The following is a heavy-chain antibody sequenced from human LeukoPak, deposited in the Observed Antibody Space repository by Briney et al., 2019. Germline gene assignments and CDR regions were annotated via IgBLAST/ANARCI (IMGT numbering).Heavy chain of an antibody. J-gene: IGHJ4*02. V-gene: IGHV4-31*03. CDR2: IYYSGTT. D-gene: IGHD3-22*01. Sequence: SETLSLTCTVSGGSISSGGYYWTWIRQHPGKGLEWIGYIYYSGTTYYNPSLKSRVTISVNTSKNQFSLKLSSVTAADTAVYYCARGADTSGYYGLVWGSFSDYWGQGTLVTVSS. CDR3: ARGADTSGYYGLVWGSFSDY. CDR1: GGSISSGGYY.